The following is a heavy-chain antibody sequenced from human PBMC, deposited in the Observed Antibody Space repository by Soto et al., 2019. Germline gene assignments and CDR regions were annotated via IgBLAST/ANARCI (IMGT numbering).Heavy chain of an antibody. D-gene: IGHD6-19*01. CDR1: GGSISSYYW. Sequence: TLSLTCTVSGGSISSYYWSWIRQPPGKALEWLALIDWGDEKYYSTSLKTRLTISKDTSKNQVVLTMTNMDPVDTATYYCARIRNTRGSGWYYFDFCGQGTLVTVSS. V-gene: IGHV2-70*18. CDR3: ARIRNTRGSGWYYFDF. CDR2: IDWGDEK. J-gene: IGHJ4*02.